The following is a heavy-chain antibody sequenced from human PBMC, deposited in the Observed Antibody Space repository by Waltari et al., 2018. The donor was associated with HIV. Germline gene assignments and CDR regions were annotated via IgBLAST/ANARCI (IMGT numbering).Heavy chain of an antibody. CDR1: GFTFSIHG. Sequence: QENLVESGGGVVQPGGSLRLSCAGSGFTFSIHGLHWVRQSPGKGLEWVATISYNGKRTDYVDSVKGRFTISRDNSKHTVFLQMSSLRAEDTSIYYCAKDLAGSSLWGQGALVTVSS. CDR2: ISYNGKRT. J-gene: IGHJ1*01. CDR3: AKDLAGSSL. V-gene: IGHV3-30*18. D-gene: IGHD3-10*01.